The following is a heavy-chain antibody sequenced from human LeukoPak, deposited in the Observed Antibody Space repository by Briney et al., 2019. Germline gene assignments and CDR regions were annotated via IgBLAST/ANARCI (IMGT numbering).Heavy chain of an antibody. CDR3: VRERSRFWFDP. D-gene: IGHD3-3*01. J-gene: IGHJ5*02. CDR1: GFTFSLYW. CDR2: INPDGSQK. V-gene: IGHV3-7*01. Sequence: GGSLRLSCAASGFTFSLYWMTWVRQAPGKGLEWVADINPDGSQKYSVDSLKGRLTISRDNAKNSLFLQMNRLRAEDTAVYYCVRERSRFWFDPWGQGTLVTVSS.